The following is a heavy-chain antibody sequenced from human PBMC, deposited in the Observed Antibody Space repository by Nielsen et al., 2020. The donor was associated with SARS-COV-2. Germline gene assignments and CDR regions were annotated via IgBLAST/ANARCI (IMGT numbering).Heavy chain of an antibody. J-gene: IGHJ4*02. CDR3: ARDQYSYGDMDYFDY. D-gene: IGHD5-18*01. CDR1: GFTFSSYS. Sequence: GGSLRLSCAASGFTFSSYSMSWVRQAPGKGLEWVSSISSSSSYIYYADSVKGRFTISRDNAKNSLYLQMNSLRAEDTAVYYCARDQYSYGDMDYFDYWGQGTLVTVSS. V-gene: IGHV3-21*01. CDR2: ISSSSSYI.